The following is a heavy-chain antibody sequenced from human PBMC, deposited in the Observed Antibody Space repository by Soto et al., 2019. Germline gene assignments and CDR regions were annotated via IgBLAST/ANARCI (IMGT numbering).Heavy chain of an antibody. Sequence: QVQLQESGPGLVKPSGTLSLPCAVSGGSFTSNNWWSWVRPHPGQGLEWIGEIYRTGSNNYNPSLRDPFTISLDKSDNQCALTVSFRTAAETAVYSCASRDPGTSVDFWGQGTLVTVAS. J-gene: IGHJ4*02. D-gene: IGHD1-7*01. V-gene: IGHV4-4*01. CDR2: IYRTGSN. CDR1: GGSFTSNNW. CDR3: ASRDPGTSVDF.